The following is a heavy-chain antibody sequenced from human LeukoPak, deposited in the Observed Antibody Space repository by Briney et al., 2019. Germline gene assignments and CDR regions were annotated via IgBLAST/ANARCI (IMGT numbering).Heavy chain of an antibody. V-gene: IGHV3-23*01. CDR1: GFTFSSYA. J-gene: IGHJ4*02. CDR2: ISGSGGST. CDR3: AKDGVATAGRGSHFDY. D-gene: IGHD6-13*01. Sequence: KPGGSLRLSCAASGFTFSSYAMSWVRQAPGKGLEWVSVISGSGGSTYYVDSVKGRFTTSRDNSKNTLYLQMNSLRAEDTAVYYYAKDGVATAGRGSHFDYWGQGTLVTVSS.